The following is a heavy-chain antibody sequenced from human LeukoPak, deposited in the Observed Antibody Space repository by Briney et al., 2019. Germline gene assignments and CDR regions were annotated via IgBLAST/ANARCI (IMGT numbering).Heavy chain of an antibody. D-gene: IGHD3-10*01. Sequence: SETLSLTCTVSGDSISRSSYYWGWVRQPPGKGLEWVGSFSYSGTTYYNPSLKSRVTISVDKSKNQFSLNLSSVTAADTAVYYCARDDSMVRGVAQGGYWGQGTLVTVSS. J-gene: IGHJ4*02. CDR1: GDSISRSSYY. CDR3: ARDDSMVRGVAQGGY. CDR2: FSYSGTT. V-gene: IGHV4-39*07.